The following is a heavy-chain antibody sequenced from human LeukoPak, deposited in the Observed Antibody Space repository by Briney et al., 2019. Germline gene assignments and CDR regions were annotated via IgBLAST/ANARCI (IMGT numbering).Heavy chain of an antibody. D-gene: IGHD4-23*01. J-gene: IGHJ4*02. CDR1: GYTFTSYY. CDR3: ARHDYGGDNFDY. CDR2: INPSGGST. Sequence: ASVKVSCKASGYTFTSYYMHWVRQAPGQGLEWMGIINPSGGSTSYAQKFQGRVTMTRDTSISTAYMELSRLRSDDTAVYYCARHDYGGDNFDYWGQGTLVTVSS. V-gene: IGHV1-46*01.